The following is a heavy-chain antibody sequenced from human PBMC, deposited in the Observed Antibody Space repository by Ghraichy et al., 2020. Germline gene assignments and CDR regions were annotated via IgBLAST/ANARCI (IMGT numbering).Heavy chain of an antibody. CDR2: IYPGDSDT. CDR3: ARHRKGIAAAAASYYFDY. Sequence: GESLNISCKGSGYSFTSYWIGWVRQMPGKGLEWMGIIYPGDSDTRYSPSFQGQVTISADKSISTAYLQWSSLKASDTAMYYCARHRKGIAAAAASYYFDYWGQGTLVTVSS. D-gene: IGHD6-13*01. J-gene: IGHJ4*02. V-gene: IGHV5-51*01. CDR1: GYSFTSYW.